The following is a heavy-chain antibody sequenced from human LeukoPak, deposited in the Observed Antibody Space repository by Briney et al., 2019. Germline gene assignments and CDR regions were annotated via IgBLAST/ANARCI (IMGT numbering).Heavy chain of an antibody. Sequence: GGSLRLSCAASGFTFSSYAMSWVRQAPGKGLEWVSAISGSGGSTYYADSVKGRFAISRDNSKNTLYLQMNSLRAEDTAVYYCAKGKAYSSSYQFDYWGQGTLVTVSS. CDR2: ISGSGGST. V-gene: IGHV3-23*01. CDR3: AKGKAYSSSYQFDY. D-gene: IGHD6-6*01. CDR1: GFTFSSYA. J-gene: IGHJ4*02.